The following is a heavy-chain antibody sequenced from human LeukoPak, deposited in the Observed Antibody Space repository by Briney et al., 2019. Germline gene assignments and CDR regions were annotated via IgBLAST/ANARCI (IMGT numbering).Heavy chain of an antibody. CDR2: MYHSGST. V-gene: IGHV4-38-2*02. D-gene: IGHD7-27*01. CDR3: ARGFRGDNFDY. J-gene: IGHJ4*02. Sequence: SETLSLTCSVSGYSISSAYYWGWIRPPPGRGLEWIGTMYHSGSTNYNPSLKSRVTISVDTSKNQFSLKLSSVTAADTAVYFCARGFRGDNFDYWGQGTLVTVSS. CDR1: GYSISSAYY.